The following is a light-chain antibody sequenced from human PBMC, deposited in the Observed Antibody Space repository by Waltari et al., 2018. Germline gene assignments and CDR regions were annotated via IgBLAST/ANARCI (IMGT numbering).Light chain of an antibody. Sequence: EILMTQSPATLSMSPGERVTLSCRASQSVNNRLSWYLQKPGQAPRLLIHAAYTRATGIPDRFSGSGSGTEFTLTISTRQSEDFGVYYCQHYYDWPRTFGRGTRV. J-gene: IGKJ4*01. V-gene: IGKV3-15*01. CDR3: QHYYDWPRT. CDR1: QSVNNR. CDR2: AAY.